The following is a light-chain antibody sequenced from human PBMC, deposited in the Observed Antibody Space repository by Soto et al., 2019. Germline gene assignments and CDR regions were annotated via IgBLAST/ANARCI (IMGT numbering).Light chain of an antibody. CDR2: DDS. J-gene: IGLJ3*02. V-gene: IGLV2-23*01. CDR3: CSYAGPYTWV. CDR1: SSDVGGYNL. Sequence: QSALTQPASVSGSPGQSITIYCTGTSSDVGGYNLVSWYQHHPGKAPKVMIYDDSERPSGVSNRFSGSKSGNTASLTISGLQAEDEADYYCCSYAGPYTWVFGGGTKLTVL.